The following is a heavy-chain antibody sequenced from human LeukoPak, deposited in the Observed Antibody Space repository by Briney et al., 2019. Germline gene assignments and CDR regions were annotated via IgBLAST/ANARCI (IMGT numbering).Heavy chain of an antibody. V-gene: IGHV3-30*03. CDR1: GFAFSSYD. CDR2: ISYDGSNK. D-gene: IGHD1-26*01. Sequence: GGSLRLSCAASGFAFSSYDMHWVRQAPGKGLEWVAFISYDGSNKYYVDSVKGRFTIPRDNSKNTLYLQMNSLRAEDTAVYHCADSGSYSLYWGQGTLVTVSS. CDR3: ADSGSYSLY. J-gene: IGHJ4*02.